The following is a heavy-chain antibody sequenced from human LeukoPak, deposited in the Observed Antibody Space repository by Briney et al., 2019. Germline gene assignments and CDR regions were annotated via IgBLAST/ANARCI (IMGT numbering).Heavy chain of an antibody. V-gene: IGHV4-59*12. CDR1: GGSISSYY. CDR2: IYYSGST. Sequence: SETLSLTCTVSGGSISSYYWSWIRQPPGKGLEWIGYIYYSGSTNYNPSLKSRVTISVDTSKNQFSLKLSSVTAADTAVYYCARDRSSGYYRLFDYRGQGTLVTVSS. CDR3: ARDRSSGYYRLFDY. J-gene: IGHJ4*02. D-gene: IGHD3-22*01.